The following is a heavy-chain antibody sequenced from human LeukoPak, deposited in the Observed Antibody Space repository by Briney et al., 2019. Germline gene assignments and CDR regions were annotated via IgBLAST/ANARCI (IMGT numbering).Heavy chain of an antibody. Sequence: ASVKVSCKASGYTFTSYDINWVRQATGQGLEWMGWMNPNSGNTGYAQKFQGRVTMTRNTSISTAYMELSSLRSEDTAAYYCARSTGVVVEATYYYYYGMDVWGQGTTVTVSS. D-gene: IGHD2-15*01. CDR3: ARSTGVVVEATYYYYYGMDV. CDR1: GYTFTSYD. CDR2: MNPNSGNT. J-gene: IGHJ6*02. V-gene: IGHV1-8*01.